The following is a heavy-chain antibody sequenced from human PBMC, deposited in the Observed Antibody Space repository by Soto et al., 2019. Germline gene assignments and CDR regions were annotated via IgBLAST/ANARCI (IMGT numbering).Heavy chain of an antibody. D-gene: IGHD4-17*01. Sequence: PVGSLRLSCAASGFTFDDSAMHWVRQAPGKGLEWVSGISWNSGSIGYADSVKGRFTISRDNAKNSLYLQMNSLRAEDAAVYYCAKDSSSDYVDYDSWFDPWGQGTLVTVSS. V-gene: IGHV3-9*01. CDR1: GFTFDDSA. CDR3: AKDSSSDYVDYDSWFDP. CDR2: ISWNSGSI. J-gene: IGHJ5*02.